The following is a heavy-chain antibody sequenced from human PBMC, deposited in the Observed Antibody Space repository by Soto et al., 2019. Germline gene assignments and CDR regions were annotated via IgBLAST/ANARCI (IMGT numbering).Heavy chain of an antibody. J-gene: IGHJ4*02. CDR1: GYTFTSYG. CDR3: PRLDSGYDYFDY. V-gene: IGHV1-18*01. D-gene: IGHD5-12*01. Sequence: QVQLVQSGAEVKKPGASVKVSCKASGYTFTSYGISWVRQAPGQGLEWMGWISAYNGNTNYAQKLQGRVTMTTDTSTSTVYMYLRSLRSDDTAVYYCPRLDSGYDYFDYWGQGTLVTVSS. CDR2: ISAYNGNT.